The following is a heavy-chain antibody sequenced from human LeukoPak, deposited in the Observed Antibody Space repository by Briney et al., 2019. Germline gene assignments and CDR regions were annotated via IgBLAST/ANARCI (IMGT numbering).Heavy chain of an antibody. D-gene: IGHD3-3*01. Sequence: GGSLRLSCAASGFTFSSYGMHWVRQAPGKGLEWVAFIRYDGSNKYYADSVKGRFTISRDNSKNTLYLQMNSLRAEDTAVHYCAKDPLRFLEWPPGIAFDIWGQGTMVTVSS. CDR2: IRYDGSNK. V-gene: IGHV3-30*02. J-gene: IGHJ3*02. CDR3: AKDPLRFLEWPPGIAFDI. CDR1: GFTFSSYG.